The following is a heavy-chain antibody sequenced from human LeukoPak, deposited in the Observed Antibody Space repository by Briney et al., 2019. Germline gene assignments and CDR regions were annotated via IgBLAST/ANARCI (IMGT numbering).Heavy chain of an antibody. V-gene: IGHV3-49*04. D-gene: IGHD2-15*01. CDR2: IRSIVYGGTT. Sequence: PRGCLRLSCTPAGLSLGDYAMSWVRPAPGKGREWVSFIRSIVYGGTTEYAASVTGRFIISRDDYTSIAYLQMNSLKTEDTAVYYCSRVRYCSGRSCYFGAFDIWGQGTMVTVSS. J-gene: IGHJ3*02. CDR3: SRVRYCSGRSCYFGAFDI. CDR1: GLSLGDYA.